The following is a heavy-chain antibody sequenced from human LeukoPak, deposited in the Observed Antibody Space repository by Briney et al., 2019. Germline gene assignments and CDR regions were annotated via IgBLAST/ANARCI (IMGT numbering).Heavy chain of an antibody. D-gene: IGHD3-22*01. Sequence: GGSLRLSCAASGFTFSSYVMYWVRQAPGKGLEYVSSISSNGGSTYYANSVKGRFTISRDNSKNTLYLQMGSLRAEDMAVYYCARGGQSNYDSSGYLNYFDYWGQGTLVTVSS. V-gene: IGHV3-64*01. J-gene: IGHJ4*02. CDR1: GFTFSSYV. CDR2: ISSNGGST. CDR3: ARGGQSNYDSSGYLNYFDY.